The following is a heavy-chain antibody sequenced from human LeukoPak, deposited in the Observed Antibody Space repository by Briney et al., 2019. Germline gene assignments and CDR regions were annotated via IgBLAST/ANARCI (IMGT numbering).Heavy chain of an antibody. CDR1: GGSISSYY. V-gene: IGHV4-59*01. J-gene: IGHJ4*02. D-gene: IGHD2-15*01. CDR2: IYYSGST. CDR3: ASHKRGYCSGGSCYSVSSLDY. Sequence: SETLSLTCTVSGGSISSYYWSWIRQPPGKGLEWIRYIYYSGSTNYNPSLKRRVTISVDTSKNQFSLKLSSVTAADTAVYYCASHKRGYCSGGSCYSVSSLDYWGQGTLVTVSS.